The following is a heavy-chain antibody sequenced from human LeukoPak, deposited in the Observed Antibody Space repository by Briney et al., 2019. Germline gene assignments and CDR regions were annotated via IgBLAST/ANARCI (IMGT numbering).Heavy chain of an antibody. CDR3: AIGVPQVKMIIVPVSDY. D-gene: IGHD3-22*01. CDR1: GYTFVNYG. J-gene: IGHJ4*02. Sequence: ASVKVSCKTSGYTFVNYGITWVRQAPGQGLEWLGWISAYNGNADYAQKFQGRVTMTTDTSTTTAYMELRSLRSDDTAVYYCAIGVPQVKMIIVPVSDYWGQGTLVTVSP. CDR2: ISAYNGNA. V-gene: IGHV1-18*04.